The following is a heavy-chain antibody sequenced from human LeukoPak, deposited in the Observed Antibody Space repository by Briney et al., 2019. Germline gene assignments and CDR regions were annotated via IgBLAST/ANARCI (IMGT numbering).Heavy chain of an antibody. CDR2: ISWDGGST. D-gene: IGHD6-13*01. CDR3: AKSPAAAGTLFDY. CDR1: GFTFSSYA. V-gene: IGHV3-43D*03. J-gene: IGHJ4*02. Sequence: GGSLRLSCAASGFTFSSYAMHWVRQAPGKGLEWVSLISWDGGSTYYADSVKGRFTISRDNSKNSLYLQMNSLRAEDTALYYCAKSPAAAGTLFDYWGQGTLVTVSS.